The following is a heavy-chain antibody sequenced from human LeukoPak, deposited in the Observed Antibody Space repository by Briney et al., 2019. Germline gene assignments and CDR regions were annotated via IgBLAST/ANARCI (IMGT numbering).Heavy chain of an antibody. CDR3: ARPRNYYDSSGYYGY. D-gene: IGHD3-22*01. CDR2: ISGSGSST. V-gene: IGHV3-23*01. J-gene: IGHJ4*02. Sequence: GGSLRLSCAASGFTFSSYGMSWVRQAPGKGLEWVSAISGSGSSTYYAASVKGRFTISRDNSKSTLYLQMNSLRAEDTAVYYCARPRNYYDSSGYYGYWGQGTLVTVSS. CDR1: GFTFSSYG.